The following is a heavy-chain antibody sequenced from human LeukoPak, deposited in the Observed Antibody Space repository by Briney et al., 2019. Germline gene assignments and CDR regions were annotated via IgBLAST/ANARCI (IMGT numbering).Heavy chain of an antibody. V-gene: IGHV1-2*02. J-gene: IGHJ4*02. CDR2: INPNSGVT. CDR3: ARGRYSSSPLDY. D-gene: IGHD6-6*01. Sequence: ASVKVSCKASGYTFTSYYMHWVRQAPGQGLEWMGWINPNSGVTNHAQKFQGRVNMTRDTSISTAYMELSRLRSDDTAVYYCARGRYSSSPLDYWGQGTLVTVSS. CDR1: GYTFTSYY.